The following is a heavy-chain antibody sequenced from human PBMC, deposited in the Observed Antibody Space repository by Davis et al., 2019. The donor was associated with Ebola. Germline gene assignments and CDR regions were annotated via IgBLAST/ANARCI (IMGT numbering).Heavy chain of an antibody. D-gene: IGHD1-26*01. CDR2: IRSKAYGGTT. CDR3: TREFGGSYDY. Sequence: GESLKISCAASGFTFSSYGMTWVRQAPGKGLEWVGFIRSKAYGGTTEYAASVKGRFTISRDDSKSIAYLQMNNLKTDDTAFYYCTREFGGSYDYWGQGTLVTVSS. V-gene: IGHV3-49*02. CDR1: GFTFSSYG. J-gene: IGHJ4*02.